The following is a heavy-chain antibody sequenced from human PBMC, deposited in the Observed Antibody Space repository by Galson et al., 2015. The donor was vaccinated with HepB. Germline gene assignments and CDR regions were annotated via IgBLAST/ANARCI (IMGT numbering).Heavy chain of an antibody. CDR1: GFKFSDFS. V-gene: IGHV3-21*01. D-gene: IGHD6-13*01. Sequence: SLRLSCAASGFKFSDFSMHWVRHRPGRGLEWVSSITSSGSDISYVDSLKGRFTISRDNAKNSLYLQMNSLTAEDTAVYYCARIWAADGKNYYYGMDVWGQGTTVSVSS. CDR3: ARIWAADGKNYYYGMDV. J-gene: IGHJ6*02. CDR2: ITSSGSDI.